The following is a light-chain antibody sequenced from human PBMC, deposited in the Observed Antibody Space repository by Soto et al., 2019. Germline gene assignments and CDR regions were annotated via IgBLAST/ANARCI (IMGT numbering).Light chain of an antibody. Sequence: DIVMTQSPDSLAVSLGERATINCKSSQSVLYSSNNKNYLAWYQQKPGQPPKLLIYWASTRESGVPDRFSGSGSGTDFTLTISSLQAEDVAVYYCQQYHSIHLDFGAGPKVDI. CDR3: QQYHSIHLD. J-gene: IGKJ4*01. CDR1: QSVLYSSNNKNY. CDR2: WAS. V-gene: IGKV4-1*01.